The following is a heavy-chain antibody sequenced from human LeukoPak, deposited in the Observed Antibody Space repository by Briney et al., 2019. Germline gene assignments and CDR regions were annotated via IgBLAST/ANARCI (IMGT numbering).Heavy chain of an antibody. CDR1: GGSIKGYY. CDR3: ARHFETYSNGWKSYFFDY. CDR2: IYYTGSA. V-gene: IGHV4-59*08. D-gene: IGHD6-19*01. J-gene: IGHJ4*02. Sequence: PSETLSLTCTVSGGSIKGYYWSWIRQPPGQGLEWIGYIYYTGSANYNSSLKSRVFISVDTSKNQFSLELSSVTAADTAVYYCARHFETYSNGWKSYFFDYWGQGTLVTVSS.